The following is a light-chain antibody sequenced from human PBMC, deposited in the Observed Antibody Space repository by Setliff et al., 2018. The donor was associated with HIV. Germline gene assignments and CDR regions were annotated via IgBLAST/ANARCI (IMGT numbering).Light chain of an antibody. CDR3: SSCSSSSTLV. CDR2: EVS. Sequence: QSALAQPPPVSGSPGQSVTISCTGTNSDVGSYNCVSWYQQSPGTAPKLMIYEVSNRPSGVPDRFSGSKYGNTASPTISGLQAEDEADYYCSSCSSSSTLVFGGGTKVTVL. J-gene: IGLJ2*01. V-gene: IGLV2-18*02. CDR1: NSDVGSYNC.